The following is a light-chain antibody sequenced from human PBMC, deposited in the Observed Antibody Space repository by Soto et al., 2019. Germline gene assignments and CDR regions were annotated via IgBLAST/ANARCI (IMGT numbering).Light chain of an antibody. V-gene: IGKV3-11*01. Sequence: EIVLTQSPATLSLSPGERATLSCRASQSVSSYLSWYHQKHGQAPRLLIYDASNRATGIPARFSGSGSGTDFTLTISSLEPADFAVYYCQQRSNWPRLTFGGGTKVEIK. CDR3: QQRSNWPRLT. CDR1: QSVSSY. J-gene: IGKJ4*01. CDR2: DAS.